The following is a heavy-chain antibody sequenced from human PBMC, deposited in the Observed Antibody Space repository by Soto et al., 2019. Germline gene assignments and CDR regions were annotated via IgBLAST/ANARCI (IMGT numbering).Heavy chain of an antibody. CDR3: ARGGAEGGMDV. CDR1: GFTFSSYG. J-gene: IGHJ6*02. D-gene: IGHD1-26*01. Sequence: QVQLVESGGGVVQPGRSLRLSCAASGFTFSSYGMHWVRQAPGKGLEWVAVIWYDGSNKYYADSVKGRCTISRDTSRYTLYRHMNCLRGEDTAVYYCARGGAEGGMDVWGQGNTFTVSS. CDR2: IWYDGSNK. V-gene: IGHV3-33*01.